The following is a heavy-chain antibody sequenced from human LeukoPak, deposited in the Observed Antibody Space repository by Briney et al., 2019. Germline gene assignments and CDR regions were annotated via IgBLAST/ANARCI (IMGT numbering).Heavy chain of an antibody. CDR3: ARDPGSYYGSGSRYYYYYYMDV. CDR2: ISSSSSTI. V-gene: IGHV3-48*04. D-gene: IGHD3-10*01. Sequence: GGSLGLSCAASGFTFSSYSMNWVRQAPGKGLEWVSYISSSSSTIYYADSVKGRFTISRDNAKNSLYLQMNSLRAEDTAVYYCARDPGSYYGSGSRYYYYYYMDVWGKGTTVTVSS. J-gene: IGHJ6*03. CDR1: GFTFSSYS.